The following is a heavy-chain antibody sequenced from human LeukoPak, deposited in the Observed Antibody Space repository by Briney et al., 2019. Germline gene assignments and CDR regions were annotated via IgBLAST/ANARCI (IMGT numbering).Heavy chain of an antibody. V-gene: IGHV4-4*07. Sequence: SETLSLTCTVSGGSISSYYWSWIRQPAAKGQEWIGRIYTSGSTSYNPSLKSRVTMSVDTSKNQFSLKLSSVTAADTAVYYCAREIQLLGEWLLKNYYYYYYMDVWGKGTTVTVSS. CDR3: AREIQLLGEWLLKNYYYYYYMDV. J-gene: IGHJ6*03. CDR1: GGSISSYY. CDR2: IYTSGST. D-gene: IGHD3-3*01.